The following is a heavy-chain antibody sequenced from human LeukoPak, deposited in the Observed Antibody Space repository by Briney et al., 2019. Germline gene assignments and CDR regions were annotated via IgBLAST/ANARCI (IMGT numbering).Heavy chain of an antibody. Sequence: GGSLRLSCAASGFTFSSYSMNWVRQAPGKGLEWVSSISSSSSYIYYADSVKGRFTISRDNAKNSLYLQMNSLRAEDTAVYYCARSQWLATPDHVDYWGQGTLVTVSS. CDR1: GFTFSSYS. CDR3: ARSQWLATPDHVDY. CDR2: ISSSSSYI. V-gene: IGHV3-21*01. J-gene: IGHJ4*02. D-gene: IGHD6-19*01.